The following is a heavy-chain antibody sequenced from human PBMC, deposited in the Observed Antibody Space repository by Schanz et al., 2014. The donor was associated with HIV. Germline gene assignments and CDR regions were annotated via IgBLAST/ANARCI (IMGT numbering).Heavy chain of an antibody. J-gene: IGHJ4*03. CDR3: AKDGGRMGGQRQLFAY. CDR2: INDSGRA. CDR1: GGSFSGDY. D-gene: IGHD3-16*01. Sequence: QVQLQQWGAGLLKPSETLSLTCAVYGGSFSGDYWTWLRQSPGKALEWIGEINDSGRASINPSLKSGGPMSVDPSKNQFSLKLSSVTAADTAFYYCAKDGGRMGGQRQLFAYWGHGTLVTVSS. V-gene: IGHV4-34*04.